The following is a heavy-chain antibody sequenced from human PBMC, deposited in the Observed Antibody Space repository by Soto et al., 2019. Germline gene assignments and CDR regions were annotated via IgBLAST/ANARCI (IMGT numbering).Heavy chain of an antibody. V-gene: IGHV3-30-3*01. J-gene: IGHJ4*02. CDR2: ISYDGGIK. CDR3: ARSTTWYHLFDS. CDR1: GLSFRSYA. D-gene: IGHD1-1*01. Sequence: PGGSLRLSCAASGLSFRSYAMHWVRQAPGRGLDWMAVISYDGGIKYYADSVKGRFTISRDNSKNTLYLRMDSLRPEDTALYSCARSTTWYHLFDSWGQGTLVTVSS.